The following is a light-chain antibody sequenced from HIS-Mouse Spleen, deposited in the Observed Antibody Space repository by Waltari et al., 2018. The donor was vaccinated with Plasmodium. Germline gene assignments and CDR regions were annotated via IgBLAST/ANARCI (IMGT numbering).Light chain of an antibody. CDR3: QSADSSGTYVV. Sequence: SYELTQPPSVSVSPGKTARITCHGDALPKKYAYWYQQKPGQAPVMVIYKDSERPSGIPERFSGSSSGTTVTLTISGVQAEDEADYYCQSADSSGTYVVFGGGTKLTVL. CDR2: KDS. CDR1: ALPKKY. J-gene: IGLJ2*01. V-gene: IGLV3-25*03.